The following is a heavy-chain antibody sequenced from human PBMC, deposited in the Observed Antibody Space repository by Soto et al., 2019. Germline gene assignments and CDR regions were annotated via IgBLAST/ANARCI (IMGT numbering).Heavy chain of an antibody. V-gene: IGHV1-69*04. CDR2: IIPILGIA. CDR3: AGVRDGYNYDDYYYYYGMDV. CDR1: GGTFSSYA. D-gene: IGHD5-12*01. Sequence: ASVKVSCKASGGTFSSYAISWGRQAPGQGLEWMGRIIPILGIANYAQKFQGKVTVTADKSTSTAYMELSRLRSEDAAAYYCAGVRDGYNYDDYYYYYGMDVWGQGTTVTVSS. J-gene: IGHJ6*02.